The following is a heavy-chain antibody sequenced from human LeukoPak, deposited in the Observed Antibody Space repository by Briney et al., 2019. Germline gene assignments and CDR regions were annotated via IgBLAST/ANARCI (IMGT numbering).Heavy chain of an antibody. Sequence: GGSLRLSCAASGFTFSSYGMHWVRQAPGKGLEWVAVIWYDGSNKYYADSVKGRFTISRDNSKNTLYLQMNSLRAEDTAVYYCARGQYAYGDYEGLLDYWGQGTLVTASS. V-gene: IGHV3-33*01. CDR1: GFTFSSYG. D-gene: IGHD4-17*01. CDR2: IWYDGSNK. CDR3: ARGQYAYGDYEGLLDY. J-gene: IGHJ4*02.